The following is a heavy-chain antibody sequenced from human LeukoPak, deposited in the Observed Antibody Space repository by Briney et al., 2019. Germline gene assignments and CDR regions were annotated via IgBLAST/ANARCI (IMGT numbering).Heavy chain of an antibody. D-gene: IGHD6-13*01. Sequence: PGGSLRLSCAASGFTFSSYSMNWVRQAPGKGLEWVSSISSSSSYIYYADSVKGRFTISRDNAKNSLYLQMNSLRAEDPAVYYCASRYSSSWCRIGWGQGTLVTVSS. V-gene: IGHV3-21*01. CDR1: GFTFSSYS. CDR3: ASRYSSSWCRIG. J-gene: IGHJ4*02. CDR2: ISSSSSYI.